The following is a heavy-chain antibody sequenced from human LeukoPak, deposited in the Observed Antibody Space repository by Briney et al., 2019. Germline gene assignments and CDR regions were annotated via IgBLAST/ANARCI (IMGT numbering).Heavy chain of an antibody. CDR1: GFTVSSNY. V-gene: IGHV3-53*01. CDR2: IYSGGST. J-gene: IGHJ3*02. CDR3: ARVSVFGVVRAFDI. Sequence: GGSLRLSCAASGFTVSSNYMSWVRQAPGKGLEWVSVIYSGGSTYYADSVKGRFTISRDNSRNTLYLQMNSLRAEDTAVYYCARVSVFGVVRAFDIWGQGTMVTVSS. D-gene: IGHD3-3*01.